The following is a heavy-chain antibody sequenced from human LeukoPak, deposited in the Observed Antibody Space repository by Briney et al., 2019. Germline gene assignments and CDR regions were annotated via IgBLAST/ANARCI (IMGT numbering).Heavy chain of an antibody. V-gene: IGHV3-53*01. Sequence: GGSLRLSCAASGFTVSSNYMSWVRQAPGEGLEWVSVIYSGGSTYYADSVKGRFTISRDNSKNTLYLQMNSPRAEDTAVYYCAKLWFREYIDYWGQGTLVTVSS. J-gene: IGHJ4*02. CDR1: GFTVSSNY. CDR3: AKLWFREYIDY. CDR2: IYSGGST. D-gene: IGHD3-10*01.